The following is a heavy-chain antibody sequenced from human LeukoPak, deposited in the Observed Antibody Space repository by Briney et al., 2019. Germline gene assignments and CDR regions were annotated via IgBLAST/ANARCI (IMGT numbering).Heavy chain of an antibody. J-gene: IGHJ6*02. Sequence: PSETLSLTCAVSGGSISSSNWWSWVRQPPGKGLEWIGEIYHSGSTNYNPSLKSRVTISVDTSKNQFSLKLSSVTAADTAVYYCARASDLWFGELFKPYYYYGMDVWGQGTTVTVSS. CDR1: GGSISSSNW. D-gene: IGHD3-10*01. CDR3: ARASDLWFGELFKPYYYYGMDV. CDR2: IYHSGST. V-gene: IGHV4-4*02.